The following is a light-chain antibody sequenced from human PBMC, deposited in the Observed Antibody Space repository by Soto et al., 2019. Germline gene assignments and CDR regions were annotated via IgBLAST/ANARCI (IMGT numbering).Light chain of an antibody. CDR2: DAS. J-gene: IGKJ2*01. CDR3: QQRSNWPRGT. CDR1: QSVGSY. V-gene: IGKV3-11*01. Sequence: EIVLTQSPATLSLSPRERATLSCRASQSVGSYLGWYQHKPGQAPRLLIYDASNRAPGIPARFSGSGSGTDFTLTISSLEPEDFSVYYCQQRSNWPRGTFGQGTKLEIK.